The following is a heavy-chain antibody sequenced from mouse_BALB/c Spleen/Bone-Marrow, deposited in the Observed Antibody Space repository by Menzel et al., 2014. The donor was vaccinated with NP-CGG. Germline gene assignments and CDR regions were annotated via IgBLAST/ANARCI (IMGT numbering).Heavy chain of an antibody. J-gene: IGHJ4*01. Sequence: VQLQQSGAELVRPGASVTLSCKASGYTFTDYEMHWVKRTPVHGLEWIGAIDPETGGTAYNQKFEGKATLTADKSSSTAYMELRSLTSEDSAVYYCTRHWDYAMDYWGQGTSVTVSS. D-gene: IGHD4-1*01. CDR2: IDPETGGT. V-gene: IGHV1-15*01. CDR3: TRHWDYAMDY. CDR1: GYTFTDYE.